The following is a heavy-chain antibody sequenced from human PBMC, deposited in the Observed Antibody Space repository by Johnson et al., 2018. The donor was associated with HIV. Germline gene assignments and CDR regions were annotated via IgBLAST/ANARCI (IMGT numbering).Heavy chain of an antibody. D-gene: IGHD1-7*01. CDR1: GFTVSSNY. CDR2: IYSGGST. J-gene: IGHJ3*02. Sequence: VQLVESGGGLIQPGGSLRLSCAASGFTVSSNYMSWVRQAPGKGLEWVSVIYSGGSTYYADSVKDRFTISRDNSKNTLYLQMNSLRPEDTAVYYCARDNREWQTGTKGDAFDIWGQGTMVTVSS. V-gene: IGHV3-66*03. CDR3: ARDNREWQTGTKGDAFDI.